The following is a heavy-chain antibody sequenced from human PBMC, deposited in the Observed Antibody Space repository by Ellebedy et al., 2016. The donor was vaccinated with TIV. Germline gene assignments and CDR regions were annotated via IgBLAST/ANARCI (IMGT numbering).Heavy chain of an antibody. Sequence: GGSLRLSCAASGFTFDDYAMHWVRQAPGKGLEWVSGISWNSGSIGYADSVKGRFTISRDNAKNSLYLQMNSLRPEDTAVYYCAKLGFDILTGCGGMDVWGQGTTVTVSS. D-gene: IGHD3-9*01. V-gene: IGHV3-9*01. CDR2: ISWNSGSI. J-gene: IGHJ6*02. CDR1: GFTFDDYA. CDR3: AKLGFDILTGCGGMDV.